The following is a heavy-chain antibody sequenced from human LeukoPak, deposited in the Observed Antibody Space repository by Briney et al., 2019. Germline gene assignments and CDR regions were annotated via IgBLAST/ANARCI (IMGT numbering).Heavy chain of an antibody. J-gene: IGHJ4*02. CDR3: AKGSSAGGELRHDY. V-gene: IGHV3-23*01. CDR1: RFTFSSYA. CDR2: ISGSGDKT. D-gene: IGHD3-16*01. Sequence: GGSLRLSCAASRFTFSSYAMSWVRQAPEKGLEWVSAISGSGDKTYYTDSVKGRFTISRDNSKNTLYLQMNSLRAEDTAVYFCAKGSSAGGELRHDYWGQGTLVTVSS.